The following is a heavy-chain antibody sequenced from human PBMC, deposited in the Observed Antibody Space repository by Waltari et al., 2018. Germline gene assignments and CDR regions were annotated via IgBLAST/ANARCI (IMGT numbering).Heavy chain of an antibody. CDR1: GFTFNKFW. CDR2: INQGGGEK. J-gene: IGHJ1*01. V-gene: IGHV3-7*01. Sequence: EVQLVESGGGLVQPGGSLRLSCAASGFTFNKFWMTWVRQAPGKVLDWLANINQGGGEKYYVDSLKGRFTISRDNAKNSLYLQMTSLRAEDTAVYYCARHAWGYFQYWGQGTLVTVSS. D-gene: IGHD3-16*01. CDR3: ARHAWGYFQY.